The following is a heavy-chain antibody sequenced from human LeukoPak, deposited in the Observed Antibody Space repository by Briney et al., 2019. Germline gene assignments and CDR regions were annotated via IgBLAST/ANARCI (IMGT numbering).Heavy chain of an antibody. CDR1: GYTFTSYD. Sequence: ASVKVSCKASGYTFTSYDINWVRQATGQGLEWMGWMNPNSGNTGYAQKFQGRVTITRDTSITTAYMELSSLRSEDTAVYYCATTRPGYCSSTSCYTTEDYFDYWGQGTLVTVSS. D-gene: IGHD2-2*02. CDR3: ATTRPGYCSSTSCYTTEDYFDY. J-gene: IGHJ4*02. CDR2: MNPNSGNT. V-gene: IGHV1-8*03.